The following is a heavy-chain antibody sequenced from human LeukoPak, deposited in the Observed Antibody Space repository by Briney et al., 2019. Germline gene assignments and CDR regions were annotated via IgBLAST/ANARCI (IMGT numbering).Heavy chain of an antibody. CDR2: IYYSGST. D-gene: IGHD3-3*01. Sequence: SQTLSLTCTVSGNSISSGGYYWSWIRQHPGKGLEWIGYIYYSGSTYYNPSLKSRVTISVDTSENQFSLKLSSVTAADTAVYYCARALSGTFPFDYWGQGTLVTVSS. CDR3: ARALSGTFPFDY. J-gene: IGHJ4*02. V-gene: IGHV4-31*03. CDR1: GNSISSGGYY.